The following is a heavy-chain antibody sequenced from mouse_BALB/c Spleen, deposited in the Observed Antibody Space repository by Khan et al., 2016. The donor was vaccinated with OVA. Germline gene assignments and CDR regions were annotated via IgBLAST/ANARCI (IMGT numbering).Heavy chain of an antibody. Sequence: VQLQQSGPSLVKPSQTLSLTCSVTGDSITSGYWNWIRKFLGNKLEYMGYISYSTSTYYNPSLKSRISITRDTSKNQFYLQLNSVTTEDTATFYGARMYGNYRAWFAYWGQGTLVTVSA. J-gene: IGHJ3*01. CDR3: ARMYGNYRAWFAY. V-gene: IGHV3-8*02. CDR1: GDSITSGY. CDR2: ISYSTST. D-gene: IGHD2-10*02.